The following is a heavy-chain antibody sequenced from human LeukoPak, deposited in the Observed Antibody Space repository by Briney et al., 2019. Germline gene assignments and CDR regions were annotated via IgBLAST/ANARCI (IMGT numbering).Heavy chain of an antibody. CDR2: IIPILGIA. CDR3: ARDLGYYDSSGLY. D-gene: IGHD3-22*01. V-gene: IGHV1-69*04. J-gene: IGHJ4*02. CDR1: GGTFSSYA. Sequence: GASVKVSCKASGGTFSSYAISWVRQAPGQGLEWMGRIIPILGIANYAQKFQGRVTITADKSTSTAYMELSSLRSEDTAVYCCARDLGYYDSSGLYWGQGTLVTVSS.